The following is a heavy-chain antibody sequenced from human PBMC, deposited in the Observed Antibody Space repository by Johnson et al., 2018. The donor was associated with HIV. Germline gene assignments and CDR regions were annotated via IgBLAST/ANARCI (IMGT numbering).Heavy chain of an antibody. CDR1: GFTFSDYY. D-gene: IGHD3/OR15-3a*01. Sequence: VQLVESGGGLVQPGGSLRLSCAASGFTFSDYYIRWIRQAPGKGLEWVSNIKKDGSDKYSVDSVKGRFTISRDNAKRSLYLQMNSLRAEDTAVYYCVRETGEGTGWRRSTTRDAFDIWGQGTMVTVSS. J-gene: IGHJ3*02. V-gene: IGHV3-7*01. CDR2: IKKDGSDK. CDR3: VRETGEGTGWRRSTTRDAFDI.